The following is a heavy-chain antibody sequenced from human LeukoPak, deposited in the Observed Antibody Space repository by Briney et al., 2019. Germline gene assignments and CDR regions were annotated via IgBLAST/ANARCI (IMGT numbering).Heavy chain of an antibody. CDR2: IYYSGST. J-gene: IGHJ4*02. CDR3: ARDCSGGSCYPDPDY. CDR1: GGSISSGDYY. V-gene: IGHV4-30-4*08. D-gene: IGHD2-15*01. Sequence: SETQSLTCTVSGGSISSGDYYWSWIRQPPGKGLEWIGYIYYSGSTYYNPSLKSRVTISVDTSKNQFSLKLSSVTAADTAVYYCARDCSGGSCYPDPDYWGQGTLVTVSS.